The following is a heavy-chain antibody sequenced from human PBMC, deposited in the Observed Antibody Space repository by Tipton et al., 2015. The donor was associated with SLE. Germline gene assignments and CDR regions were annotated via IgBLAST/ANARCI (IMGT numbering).Heavy chain of an antibody. Sequence: TLSLTCTVSGGSISSGSYYWSWIRQPAGKGLEWIGHIYYSGSTIHNPSLKSRVTMSVDTSKNQFSLKLSSVTAADTAVYYCAREPRSGYNDYWGQGTLVIVSS. D-gene: IGHD3-3*01. CDR3: AREPRSGYNDY. J-gene: IGHJ4*02. CDR2: IYYSGST. CDR1: GGSISSGSYY. V-gene: IGHV4-61*09.